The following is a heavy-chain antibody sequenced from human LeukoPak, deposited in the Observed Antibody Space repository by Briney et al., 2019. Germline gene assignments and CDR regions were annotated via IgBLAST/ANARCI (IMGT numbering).Heavy chain of an antibody. CDR3: ARDLRSYCGGDCYYYYYYCYMDV. CDR2: ISSSGSTI. J-gene: IGHJ6*03. D-gene: IGHD2-21*02. Sequence: GGSLRLSCAASGFTFSDYYMSWIRQAPGKGLEWVSYISSSGSTIYYVDSVKGRFTISRDNAKNSLYLQMNSLRAEDTAVYYCARDLRSYCGGDCYYYYYYCYMDVWGKGTTVAVSS. V-gene: IGHV3-11*04. CDR1: GFTFSDYY.